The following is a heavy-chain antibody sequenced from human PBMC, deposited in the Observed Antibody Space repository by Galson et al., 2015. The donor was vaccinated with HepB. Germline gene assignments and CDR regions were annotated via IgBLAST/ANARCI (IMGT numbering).Heavy chain of an antibody. V-gene: IGHV1-18*01. CDR1: GYTFTTSV. J-gene: IGHJ4*02. Sequence: SVKVSCKASGYTFTTSVINWVRQAPGQGLEWMGWISTYNGDTNYAQKLQGRVTMTTDTSTNPAYMELRSLRSDDTAVYYCARQLRWYPGEIDYWGQGTLVSVSS. CDR2: ISTYNGDT. CDR3: ARQLRWYPGEIDY. D-gene: IGHD4-23*01.